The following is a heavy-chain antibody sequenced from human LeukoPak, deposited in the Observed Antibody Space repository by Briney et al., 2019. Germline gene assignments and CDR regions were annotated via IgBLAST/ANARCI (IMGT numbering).Heavy chain of an antibody. V-gene: IGHV4-4*07. CDR2: IYTSGRT. Sequence: SETLSLTCTVSGGSISSYYWSWIRQPAGKGLEWIGRIYTSGRTNYNPSLKSRVTMSVDTSKNQFSLKLSSVTAADTAVYYCARARSVYCSSTSCAFDIWGQGTMVTVSS. D-gene: IGHD2-2*01. CDR1: GGSISSYY. J-gene: IGHJ3*02. CDR3: ARARSVYCSSTSCAFDI.